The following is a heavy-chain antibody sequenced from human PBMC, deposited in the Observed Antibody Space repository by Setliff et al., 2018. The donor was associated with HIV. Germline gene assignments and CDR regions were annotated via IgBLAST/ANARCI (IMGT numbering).Heavy chain of an antibody. D-gene: IGHD5-18*01. Sequence: SGTLSLTCIVAGGSLSSPTYYWAWIRQPPGKALEWIGSVNYSGTTYYNPSLKSRVTMSVGMSKNYFFLRLTSVTAADTAVYHCVRHGGEIQLWSGRGNWFDPWGQGILVTVSS. V-gene: IGHV4-39*01. J-gene: IGHJ5*02. CDR1: GGSLSSPTYY. CDR2: VNYSGTT. CDR3: VRHGGEIQLWSGRGNWFDP.